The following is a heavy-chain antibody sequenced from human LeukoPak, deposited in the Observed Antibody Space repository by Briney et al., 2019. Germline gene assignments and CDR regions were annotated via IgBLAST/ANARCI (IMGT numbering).Heavy chain of an antibody. Sequence: VASVTVSCKASGYTFTSYGISWVRQAPGQGREGMGWISAYNGNTNYAQKLQGRVTMTTDTSTSTAYMELRSLRSDDTAVYYCARAGRAAANWFDPWGQGTLVTVSS. CDR2: ISAYNGNT. CDR3: ARAGRAAANWFDP. D-gene: IGHD6-13*01. CDR1: GYTFTSYG. J-gene: IGHJ5*02. V-gene: IGHV1-18*01.